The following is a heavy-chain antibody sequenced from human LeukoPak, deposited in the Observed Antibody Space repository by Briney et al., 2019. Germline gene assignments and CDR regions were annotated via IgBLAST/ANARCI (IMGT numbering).Heavy chain of an antibody. CDR3: ARCSSSWYVCAFDI. CDR1: GFTFDDYA. V-gene: IGHV3-9*01. J-gene: IGHJ3*02. D-gene: IGHD6-13*01. CDR2: ISWNSGSI. Sequence: PGGSLRLSCAASGFTFDDYAMHWVRQAPGKGLEWVSGISWNSGSIGYADSVKGRFTISRDNAKNSLYLQMNSLRAEDTAVYYCARCSSSWYVCAFDIWGQGTMVTVSS.